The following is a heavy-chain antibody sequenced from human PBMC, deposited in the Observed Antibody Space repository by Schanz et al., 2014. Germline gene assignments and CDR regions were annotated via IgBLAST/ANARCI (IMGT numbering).Heavy chain of an antibody. CDR3: VRVVVPDVQGAFDM. CDR2: TENGGNT. J-gene: IGHJ3*02. CDR1: GGSISSSSYY. V-gene: IGHV4-39*07. Sequence: QLQLQESGPGLVKPSETLSLTCTVSGGSISSSSYYWGWIRQPAGKGLEWIGRTENGGNTKYNPSLKSRVSISLDASKSQSSLKLTSVTAADTAMYYCVRVVVPDVQGAFDMWGQGTMVTVSS. D-gene: IGHD2-15*01.